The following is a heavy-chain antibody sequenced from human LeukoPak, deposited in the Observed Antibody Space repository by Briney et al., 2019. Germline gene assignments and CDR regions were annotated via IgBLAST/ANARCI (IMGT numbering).Heavy chain of an antibody. CDR3: ARVRSGSDDWVDP. V-gene: IGHV3-74*03. CDR2: IDTVGSTT. Sequence: AGGSLRLSCAASGFTFSAYWMHWVRQAPGKGLVWVSRIDTVGSTTTYADSVKGRFTISRDNAKNTLHLQMSSLTADDTGVYYCARVRSGSDDWVDPWGQGTLVTVSS. J-gene: IGHJ5*02. D-gene: IGHD3-3*01. CDR1: GFTFSAYW.